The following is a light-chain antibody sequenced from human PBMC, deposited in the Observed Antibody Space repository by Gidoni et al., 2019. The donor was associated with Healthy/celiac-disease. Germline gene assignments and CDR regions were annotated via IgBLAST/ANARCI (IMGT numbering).Light chain of an antibody. J-gene: IGKJ4*01. V-gene: IGKV2-28*01. CDR2: LGS. CDR3: MQALQTPLT. Sequence: DMGMTQFPLSLPVTPREPAPISCRSSQSLLHSNGYNYLDWYLQKPGQSPPLLIYLGSNRASGVPDRFSGSGSGTDFTLKISRVEAEDVGVYYCMQALQTPLTFGGGTKVEIK. CDR1: QSLLHSNGYNY.